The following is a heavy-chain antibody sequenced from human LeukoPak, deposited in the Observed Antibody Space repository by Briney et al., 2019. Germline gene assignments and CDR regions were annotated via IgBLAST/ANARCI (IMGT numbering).Heavy chain of an antibody. CDR3: ARVLGSRVDP. Sequence: ASVKVSFKTSGYTFTASYMHWVRQAPGQGLEWMGWINPNSGETNHAPKFQGRVTMTRDTSISTAYMEVTRLTSDDTAIYYCARVLGSRVDPWGQGTLVTVSS. J-gene: IGHJ5*02. CDR1: GYTFTASY. CDR2: INPNSGET. V-gene: IGHV1-2*02.